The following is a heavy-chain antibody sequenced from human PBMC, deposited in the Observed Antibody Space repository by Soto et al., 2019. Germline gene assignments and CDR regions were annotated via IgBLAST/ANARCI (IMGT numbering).Heavy chain of an antibody. CDR3: ARKVPLVVPAAAQGRAYNWFDP. CDR1: GFTFSSYS. J-gene: IGHJ5*02. Sequence: GGSLRLSCAASGFTFSSYSMNWVRQAPGKGLEWVSSISSSSSYIYYADSVKGRFTISRDNAKNSLYLQMNSLRAEDTAVYYCARKVPLVVPAAAQGRAYNWFDPWGQGTLVTVSS. D-gene: IGHD2-2*01. CDR2: ISSSSSYI. V-gene: IGHV3-21*01.